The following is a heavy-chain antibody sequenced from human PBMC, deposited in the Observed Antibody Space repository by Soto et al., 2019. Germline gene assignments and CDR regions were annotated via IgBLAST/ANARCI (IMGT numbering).Heavy chain of an antibody. J-gene: IGHJ4*02. V-gene: IGHV4-59*01. CDR3: ARGSNSNFEGPIV. D-gene: IGHD2-2*01. CDR1: GGSISDYS. CDR2: IFYRGST. Sequence: SETLSLTCTISGGSISDYSWNWIRQPPGRGLEWIGHIFYRGSTKYDPSLWDRVTISRGSSQTQLSLRLKSVTAADTAIYYCARGSNSNFEGPIVWGQGILVTVSS.